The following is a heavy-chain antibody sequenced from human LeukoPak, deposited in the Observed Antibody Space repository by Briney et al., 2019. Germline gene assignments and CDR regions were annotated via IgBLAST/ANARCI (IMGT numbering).Heavy chain of an antibody. V-gene: IGHV4-39*01. CDR2: IYYSGST. D-gene: IGHD2-2*01. CDR1: GGSISSSSYY. Sequence: SETLSLTCTVSGGSISSSSYYWGWIRQPPGKGLEWIGSIYYSGSTYYNPPLKSRVTISVDSSKNQFSLKLSSVTAADTAVYYCARHQIVVLPAANNWFDPWGQGTLVTVSS. J-gene: IGHJ5*02. CDR3: ARHQIVVLPAANNWFDP.